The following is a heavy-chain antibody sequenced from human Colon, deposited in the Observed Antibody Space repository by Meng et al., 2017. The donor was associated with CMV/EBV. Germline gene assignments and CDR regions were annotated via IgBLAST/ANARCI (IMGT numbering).Heavy chain of an antibody. CDR3: ARDCSSTSCYRTGFDP. CDR2: INSDGSST. D-gene: IGHD2-2*01. CDR1: GFTFSSYW. Sequence: ESLKISCAASGFTFSSYWMHWVRQAPGKGLVWVSRINSDGSSTNYADSVKGRFTISRDNAKNTLYLQMNSLRAEDTAVYYCARDCSSTSCYRTGFDPWGQGTLVTVSS. V-gene: IGHV3-74*01. J-gene: IGHJ5*02.